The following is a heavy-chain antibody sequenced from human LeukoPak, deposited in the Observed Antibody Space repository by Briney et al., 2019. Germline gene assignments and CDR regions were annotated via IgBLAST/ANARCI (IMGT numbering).Heavy chain of an antibody. Sequence: GASVKVSCKASGYTFTSYGITWVRQAPGQGLEWMGWISAHNGNTDYAQKLQGRVTMTTDTSMSTAYMELRSLRSDDTAVYYCARRLSGDRDYWGQGTLVTVSS. CDR1: GYTFTSYG. V-gene: IGHV1-18*01. J-gene: IGHJ4*02. CDR2: ISAHNGNT. CDR3: ARRLSGDRDY. D-gene: IGHD7-27*01.